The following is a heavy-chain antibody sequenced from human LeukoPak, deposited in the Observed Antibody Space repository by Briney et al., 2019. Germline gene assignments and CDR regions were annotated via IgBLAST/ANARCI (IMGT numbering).Heavy chain of an antibody. CDR1: GYTFTCYD. J-gene: IGHJ5*02. CDR3: ARGRGVRGVRHNWFDP. Sequence: ASVKVSCKASGYTFTCYDINWVRQATGQGLEWMGWMNPNSGNTGYAQKFQGRVTMTRNTSISTAYMELSSLRSEDTAVYYCARGRGVRGVRHNWFDPWGQGTLVTVSS. D-gene: IGHD3-10*01. CDR2: MNPNSGNT. V-gene: IGHV1-8*01.